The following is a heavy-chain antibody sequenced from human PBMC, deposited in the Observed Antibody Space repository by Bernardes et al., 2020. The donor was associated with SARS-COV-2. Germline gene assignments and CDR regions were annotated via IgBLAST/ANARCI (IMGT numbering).Heavy chain of an antibody. CDR1: GFAFSSYG. D-gene: IGHD3-22*01. V-gene: IGHV3-48*01. CDR2: ISSSSDTI. Sequence: GGSLRLSCVVSGFAFSSYGMNWVHQAPGKGLEWVSYISSSSDTIYYADSVKGRFTISRDNAKNSLYLQMNSLRAEDTAVYHCARDPGYDSSGYYQGFNNWFDPWGQGTLVTVSS. CDR3: ARDPGYDSSGYYQGFNNWFDP. J-gene: IGHJ5*02.